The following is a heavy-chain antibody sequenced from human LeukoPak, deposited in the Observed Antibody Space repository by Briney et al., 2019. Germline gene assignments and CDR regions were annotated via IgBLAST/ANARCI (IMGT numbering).Heavy chain of an antibody. CDR1: GYIFTTFD. J-gene: IGHJ6*04. CDR2: ISTYNGNT. V-gene: IGHV1-18*01. CDR3: SRHDFWDV. Sequence: ASVKVSCKASGYIFTTFDISWVRQAPGQGLEWMGWISTYNGNTNYAQKFQGRVIMTTDTSTNTAYMELKSLRSDDTAVYYCSRHDFWDVWGKGTTVTVSS. D-gene: IGHD3-3*01.